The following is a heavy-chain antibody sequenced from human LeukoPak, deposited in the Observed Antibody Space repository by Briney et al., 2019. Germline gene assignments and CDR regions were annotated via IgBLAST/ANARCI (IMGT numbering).Heavy chain of an antibody. Sequence: ASVKLSCNASGYSFTGYYMHWVRQPPGQGVEWVGWINPNSGGTNYAQKSQGRVTMTRDTSISTAYMELSRLRSDDTAVYYCARDSPNWNDGYYYYYMDVWGKGTTVTISS. D-gene: IGHD1-1*01. V-gene: IGHV1-2*02. CDR1: GYSFTGYY. J-gene: IGHJ6*03. CDR3: ARDSPNWNDGYYYYYMDV. CDR2: INPNSGGT.